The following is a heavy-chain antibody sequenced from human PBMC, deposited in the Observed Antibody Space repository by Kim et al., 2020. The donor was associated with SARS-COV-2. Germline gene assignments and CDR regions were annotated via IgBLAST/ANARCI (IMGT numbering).Heavy chain of an antibody. CDR2: ISGDGGST. J-gene: IGHJ6*02. CDR1: GFTFDDYA. V-gene: IGHV3-43*02. CDR3: AKGQDAYDFWSGYSYYYYGMDV. D-gene: IGHD3-3*01. Sequence: GGSLRLSCAASGFTFDDYAMHWVRQAPGKGLEWVSLISGDGGSTYYADSVKGRFTISRDNSKNSLYLQMNSLRTEDTALYYCAKGQDAYDFWSGYSYYYYGMDVWGQGTTVTVSS.